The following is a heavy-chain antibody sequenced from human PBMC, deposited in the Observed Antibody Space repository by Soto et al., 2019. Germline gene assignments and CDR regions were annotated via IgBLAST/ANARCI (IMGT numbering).Heavy chain of an antibody. CDR3: AKEFSSNYYVSIFHD. V-gene: IGHV3-23*01. Sequence: HPGGSLRLSCAASGFTFSSYAMTWVRQAPGKGLEWVSSIYGSGGKTFYARSVQGRFTISRDNFKNTLYLQMNSLRAEDTAVYYCAKEFSSNYYVSIFHDWGQGTLVTVSS. CDR2: IYGSGGKT. D-gene: IGHD3-10*02. J-gene: IGHJ4*02. CDR1: GFTFSSYA.